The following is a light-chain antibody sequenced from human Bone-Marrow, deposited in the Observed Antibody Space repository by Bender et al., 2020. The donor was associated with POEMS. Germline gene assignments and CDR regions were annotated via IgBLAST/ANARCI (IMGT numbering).Light chain of an antibody. V-gene: IGLV3-19*01. CDR2: GKN. Sequence: SSELTQDPAVSVALGQAVNITCQGDSLRNYYASWYQQKPGQAPLVVIFGKNKRPSGIPDRFSGSSSGTTASLTITGAQAEDEAAYYCNSRDNSGNPWVFGGGTKLTVL. CDR1: SLRNYY. CDR3: NSRDNSGNPWV. J-gene: IGLJ3*02.